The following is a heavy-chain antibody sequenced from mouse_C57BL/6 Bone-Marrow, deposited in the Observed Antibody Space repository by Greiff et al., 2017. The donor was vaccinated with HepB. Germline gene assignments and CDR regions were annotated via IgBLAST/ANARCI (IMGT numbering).Heavy chain of an antibody. J-gene: IGHJ4*01. D-gene: IGHD2-4*01. Sequence: EVQLVESGPELVKPGASVKISCKASGYSFTDYNMNWVKQSNGKSLEWIGVINPNYGTTSYNQKFKGKATLTVDQASSTSYMQLNSLTSEDSAVYYCARPPDYDGPPSYAMDYWGQGTSVTVSS. V-gene: IGHV1-39*01. CDR2: INPNYGTT. CDR1: GYSFTDYN. CDR3: ARPPDYDGPPSYAMDY.